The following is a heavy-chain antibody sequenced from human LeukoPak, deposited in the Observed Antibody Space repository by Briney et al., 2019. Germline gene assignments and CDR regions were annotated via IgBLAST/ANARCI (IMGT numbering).Heavy chain of an antibody. CDR2: INPNSGGT. Sequence: ASVKVSCKASGYTFTDYYMHWVRQAPGQGLEWMGWINPNSGGTNYAQKFQGRVTMTRDTSISTAYMELSRLRSDDTAVFYCAREEIIAAAGPTLDYWGQGALVTVSS. J-gene: IGHJ4*02. D-gene: IGHD6-13*01. V-gene: IGHV1-2*02. CDR3: AREEIIAAAGPTLDY. CDR1: GYTFTDYY.